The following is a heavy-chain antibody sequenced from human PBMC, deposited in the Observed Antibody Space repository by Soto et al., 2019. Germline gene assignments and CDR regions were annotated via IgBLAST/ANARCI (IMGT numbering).Heavy chain of an antibody. V-gene: IGHV4-34*01. Sequence: PSETLSLTCAVYGGSFSGYYWSWIRQPPGKGLEWIGEINHSGSTNYNPSLKSRVTISVDTSKNQFSLKLSSVTAADTAVYYCARKTSYPNEIDYWGQGTLVTVSS. CDR3: ARKTSYPNEIDY. J-gene: IGHJ4*02. CDR1: GGSFSGYY. CDR2: INHSGST.